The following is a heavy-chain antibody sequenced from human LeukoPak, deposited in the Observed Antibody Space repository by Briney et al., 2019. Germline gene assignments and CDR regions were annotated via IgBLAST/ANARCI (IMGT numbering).Heavy chain of an antibody. CDR3: ARERGGGYYYYYYMDV. V-gene: IGHV3-23*01. CDR2: ISHSGGST. J-gene: IGHJ6*03. CDR1: GFTFSQYA. Sequence: GGSLRLSCEASGFTFSQYAMTWVRQAPGKGLEWVSVISHSGGSTYYADSVKGRFTISRDNSKNTLYLQMNSLRAEDTAVYYCARERGGGYYYYYYMDVWGKGTTVTVSS. D-gene: IGHD3-10*01.